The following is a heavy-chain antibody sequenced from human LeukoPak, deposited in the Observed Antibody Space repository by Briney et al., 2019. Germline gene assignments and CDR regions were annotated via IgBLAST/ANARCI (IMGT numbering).Heavy chain of an antibody. D-gene: IGHD2-2*02. V-gene: IGHV4-39*01. CDR3: ARLTTVDCKSRSCYTDY. Sequence: PSETLSLTCTVSSGSVSSSSYYWGWIRQPPGKGLEWIGTIYYSGNTFYNPSLKSRVTISVDTSKNQFSLKLSSVTAADTAVYYCARLTTVDCKSRSCYTDYWGQGILVTVSS. CDR1: SGSVSSSSYY. CDR2: IYYSGNT. J-gene: IGHJ4*02.